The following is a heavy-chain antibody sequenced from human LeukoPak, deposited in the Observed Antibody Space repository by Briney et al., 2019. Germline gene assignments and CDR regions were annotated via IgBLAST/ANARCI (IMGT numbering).Heavy chain of an antibody. V-gene: IGHV1-2*02. CDR2: INPNSGGT. Sequence: GASVKVSCKASGCTFTGYYMHWVRQAPGQGLEGMGWINPNSGGTNYAQKFQGRVTMTRDTSISTAYMELSRLRSDDTAVYYCARGVPEYYDFWSGYFYYFDYWGQGTLVTVSS. CDR3: ARGVPEYYDFWSGYFYYFDY. CDR1: GCTFTGYY. J-gene: IGHJ4*02. D-gene: IGHD3-3*01.